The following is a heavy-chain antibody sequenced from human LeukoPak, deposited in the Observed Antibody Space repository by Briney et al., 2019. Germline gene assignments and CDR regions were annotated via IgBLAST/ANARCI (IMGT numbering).Heavy chain of an antibody. D-gene: IGHD1-26*01. CDR3: ARGGEWELRPGPFDY. Sequence: SETLSLTCTVSGGSISSYYWSWIRQPPGKGLEWIGYIYYSGSTYYNPSLKSRVTISVDTSKNQFSLKLSSVTAADTAVYYCARGGEWELRPGPFDYWGQGTLVTVSS. J-gene: IGHJ4*02. CDR2: IYYSGST. V-gene: IGHV4-59*12. CDR1: GGSISSYY.